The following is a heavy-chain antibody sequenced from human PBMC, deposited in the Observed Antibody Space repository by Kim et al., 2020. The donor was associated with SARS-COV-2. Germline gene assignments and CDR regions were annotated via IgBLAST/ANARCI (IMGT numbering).Heavy chain of an antibody. CDR2: ISPYSGAT. V-gene: IGHV1-18*01. CDR1: GYTFTSYG. CDR3: ARGSPYFPFDF. Sequence: ASVKVSCKTSGYTFTSYGITWLRQAPGVGFEWMGWISPYSGATVYAQRFQGRVSMTRDRTADTAYMELTSLTSDDTAVYFCARGSPYFPFDFWGQGT. D-gene: IGHD3-10*01. J-gene: IGHJ4*01.